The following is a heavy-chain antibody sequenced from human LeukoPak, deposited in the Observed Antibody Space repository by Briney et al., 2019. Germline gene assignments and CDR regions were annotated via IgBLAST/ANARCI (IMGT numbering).Heavy chain of an antibody. CDR1: GGSISSGSYY. V-gene: IGHV4-61*01. CDR2: IYYSGST. Sequence: PSETLSLTCTVSGGSISSGSYYWSWIRQPPGKGLEWIGYIYYSGSTNYNPSLKSRVTISVDTSKNQFSLKLSSVTAADTAVYYCARGGPSGWNDYWGQGTLVTVSS. J-gene: IGHJ4*02. D-gene: IGHD6-19*01. CDR3: ARGGPSGWNDY.